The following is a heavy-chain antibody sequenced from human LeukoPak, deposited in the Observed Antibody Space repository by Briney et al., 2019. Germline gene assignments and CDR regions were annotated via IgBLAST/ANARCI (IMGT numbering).Heavy chain of an antibody. V-gene: IGHV5-51*01. CDR1: GYIFTRYW. Sequence: GESLKISCKGSGYIFTRYWIGWVRQMPGRGLEWMGIIYPGDSNIRYSPSFQGQVSISADKSISTAYLQWSSLKASDTAMYYCARLTRHRDANWYFDLWGRGTLVTVSS. J-gene: IGHJ2*01. CDR2: IYPGDSNI. CDR3: ARLTRHRDANWYFDL.